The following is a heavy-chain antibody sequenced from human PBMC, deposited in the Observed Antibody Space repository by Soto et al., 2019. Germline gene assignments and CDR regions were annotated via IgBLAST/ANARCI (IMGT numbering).Heavy chain of an antibody. J-gene: IGHJ4*02. CDR1: GGSITSSSYY. D-gene: IGHD4-17*01. CDR3: ARHGLPHFDY. V-gene: IGHV4-39*01. Sequence: SETLSLTCTVSGGSITSSSYYWGWIRQPPEKGLEWIGSIYYSGSTYYNPSLKSRVTISVDTSKNQFSLKLSSVTAADTAVYYCARHGLPHFDYWGQGTLVTVSS. CDR2: IYYSGST.